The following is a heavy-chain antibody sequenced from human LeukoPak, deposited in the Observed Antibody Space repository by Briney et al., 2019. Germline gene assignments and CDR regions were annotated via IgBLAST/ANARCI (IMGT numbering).Heavy chain of an antibody. Sequence: PSETLSLTCTVSGGSISSYYWSWIRQPPGKGVEWIGYIYYSGSTNYNPSLKSRVTISVDTSKNQFSLKLSSVTAADTAVYYCAREAAVACIFDYWGQGTLVTVSS. CDR3: AREAAVACIFDY. CDR2: IYYSGST. D-gene: IGHD6-19*01. CDR1: GGSISSYY. V-gene: IGHV4-59*12. J-gene: IGHJ4*02.